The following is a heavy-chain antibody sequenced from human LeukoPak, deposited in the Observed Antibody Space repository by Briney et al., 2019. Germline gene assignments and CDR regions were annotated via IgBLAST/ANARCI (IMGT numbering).Heavy chain of an antibody. CDR1: GYTFTSYA. D-gene: IGHD5-12*01. J-gene: IGHJ4*02. Sequence: GASVKVSCKASGYTFTSYAMHWVRQAPGQRLEWMGWINAGNGNTKYSQKFQGRVTITRGTSASTAYMELSSLRSEDTAVYYCARGSISGVATIELDFDYWGQGTLVTVSS. CDR3: ARGSISGVATIELDFDY. CDR2: INAGNGNT. V-gene: IGHV1-3*01.